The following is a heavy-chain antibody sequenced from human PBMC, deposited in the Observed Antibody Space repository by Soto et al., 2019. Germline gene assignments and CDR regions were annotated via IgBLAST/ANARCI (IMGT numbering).Heavy chain of an antibody. J-gene: IGHJ6*02. D-gene: IGHD2-2*02. CDR1: GGTFSSYA. V-gene: IGHV1-69*13. CDR2: IIPIFGTA. CDR3: ASSGYCSSTSCYTPTDYYYYGMDV. Sequence: GASVKVSCKASGGTFSSYAISWVRQAPGQGLEWMGGIIPIFGTANYAQKFQGRVTITADESTSTAYMELSSLRSEDTAVYYCASSGYCSSTSCYTPTDYYYYGMDVWGQGTTVTVSS.